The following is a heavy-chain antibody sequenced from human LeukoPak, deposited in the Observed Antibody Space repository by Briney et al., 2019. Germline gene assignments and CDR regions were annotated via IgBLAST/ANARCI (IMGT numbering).Heavy chain of an antibody. CDR1: GFTFSSYS. CDR2: IKEDGNEN. D-gene: IGHD1-1*01. V-gene: IGHV3-7*01. J-gene: IGHJ5*02. CDR3: ARGRYTPGP. Sequence: TGGSLRLSCAASGFTFSSYSMSCVRQAPGKGLEWVAYIKEDGNENYYVDSVKGRFTISRDNAESSLYLQMNSLRAEDTAVYYCARGRYTPGPWGQGTLVTVSS.